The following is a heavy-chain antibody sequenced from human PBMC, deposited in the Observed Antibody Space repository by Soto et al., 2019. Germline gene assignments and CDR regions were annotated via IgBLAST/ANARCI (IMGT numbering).Heavy chain of an antibody. Sequence: QVQLQQWGAGLLKPSETLSLTCAVYGGSFSGYYWSWIRQPPGKGLEWIGEINHSGSTNYNPSLKSRVTISVDTSKNQFSLKLSSVTAADTAAYYCARGVIAAAGTGWFDPWGQGTLVTVSS. V-gene: IGHV4-34*01. CDR3: ARGVIAAAGTGWFDP. CDR1: GGSFSGYY. J-gene: IGHJ5*02. D-gene: IGHD6-13*01. CDR2: INHSGST.